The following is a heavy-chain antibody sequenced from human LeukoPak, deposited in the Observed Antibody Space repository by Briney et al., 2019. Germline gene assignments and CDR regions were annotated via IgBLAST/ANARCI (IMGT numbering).Heavy chain of an antibody. CDR3: ARDRHLWFGGNYYYGMDV. D-gene: IGHD3-10*01. CDR1: GFTFSSYW. V-gene: IGHV3-74*01. CDR2: INSDGSST. Sequence: AGGSLRLSWAAPGFTFSSYWIHWVRKAPGKGLCWVYRINSDGSSTSYADSVKGRFTISRDNAKNTLYLQMNSLRAEDTAVYYCARDRHLWFGGNYYYGMDVWGQGTTVTVSS. J-gene: IGHJ6*02.